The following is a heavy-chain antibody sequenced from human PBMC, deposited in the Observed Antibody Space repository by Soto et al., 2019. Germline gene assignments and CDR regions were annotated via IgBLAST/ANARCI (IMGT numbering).Heavy chain of an antibody. CDR3: ARGXXXASSWYFDL. CDR1: GFTFSSFA. D-gene: IGHD6-19*01. CDR2: ISYNGINI. V-gene: IGHV3-30-3*01. Sequence: QVQVVESGGGVVQPGRSLRVSCAASGFTFSSFAFHWVRQAPGKGLEWVTAISYNGINIYYADSVKGRFTISRDNSKNTLYLQMNSLRAEDTARYYCARGXXXASSWYFDLWGRGTLVTVSS. J-gene: IGHJ2*01.